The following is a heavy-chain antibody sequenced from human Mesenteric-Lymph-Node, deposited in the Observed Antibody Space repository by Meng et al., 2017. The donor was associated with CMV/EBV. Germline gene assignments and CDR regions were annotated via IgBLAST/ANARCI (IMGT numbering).Heavy chain of an antibody. J-gene: IGHJ3*01. D-gene: IGHD2-2*01. V-gene: IGHV3-7*01. CDR1: GFTFSDYW. CDR2: IKRDGSDK. CDR3: ARDPSATSNSGAFDF. Sequence: GESLKISCAGSGFTFSDYWMTWIRQAPGKGLEWVAYIKRDGSDKYYVDSVKGRFTISRDNAKNSLSPQMNSLRAEDTAIYYCARDPSATSNSGAFDFWGQGTLVTVSS.